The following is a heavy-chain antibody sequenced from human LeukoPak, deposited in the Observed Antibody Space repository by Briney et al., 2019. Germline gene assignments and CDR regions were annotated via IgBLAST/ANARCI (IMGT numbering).Heavy chain of an antibody. CDR3: ARVGSYGDLYFDY. D-gene: IGHD4-17*01. Sequence: PSETLSLTCTVSGGSISSYYRSWIRQPPGKGLEWIGYIYYSGSTNYNPSLKSRVTISVDTSKNQFSLKLSSVTAADTAVYYWARVGSYGDLYFDYWGQGTLVTVSS. V-gene: IGHV4-59*01. CDR1: GGSISSYY. J-gene: IGHJ4*02. CDR2: IYYSGST.